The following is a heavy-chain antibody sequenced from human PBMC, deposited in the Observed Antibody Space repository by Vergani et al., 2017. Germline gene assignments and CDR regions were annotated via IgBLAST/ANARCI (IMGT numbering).Heavy chain of an antibody. Sequence: EVQLVQSGAEVKKPGESLKISCKGSGYSFTSYWIGWVRQMPGKGLEWMGIIYPGDSDTRYSPSFQGQVTISADKSISTAYLQWSSLKASDTAMYYCAXIEGSGSYQPNYYGMDVWGQGTTVTVSS. V-gene: IGHV5-51*01. CDR2: IYPGDSDT. D-gene: IGHD3-10*01. J-gene: IGHJ6*02. CDR3: AXIEGSGSYQPNYYGMDV. CDR1: GYSFTSYW.